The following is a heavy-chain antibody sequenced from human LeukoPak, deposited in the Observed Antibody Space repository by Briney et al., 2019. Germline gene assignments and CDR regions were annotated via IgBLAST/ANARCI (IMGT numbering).Heavy chain of an antibody. D-gene: IGHD3-10*01. V-gene: IGHV1-2*02. Sequence: ASVKVSCKASGYTFTGYYMHWVRQAPGKGLEWMGWINHNSGGTNYAQKFQGRVTMTRDTSISTAYMELSRLRSDDTAVYYCAAYYYGSGAPGWFDPWGQGTLVTVSS. CDR3: AAYYYGSGAPGWFDP. CDR1: GYTFTGYY. CDR2: INHNSGGT. J-gene: IGHJ5*02.